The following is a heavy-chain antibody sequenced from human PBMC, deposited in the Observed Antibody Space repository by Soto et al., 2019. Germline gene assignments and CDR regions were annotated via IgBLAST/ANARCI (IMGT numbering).Heavy chain of an antibody. CDR2: IHSSGTT. Sequence: QVQLQESGPGLVKPSGTLSLTCAVSGGSVNNDKWWSWVSQPPGKGLEWIGEIHSSGTTNDNPSLKRRASIFVDKFKNQCSVKLTSVTAADAVVYFCAEQWSGGYGAFDPWGQGTLVTVSS. J-gene: IGHJ5*02. CDR3: AEQWSGGYGAFDP. D-gene: IGHD6-19*01. V-gene: IGHV4-4*02. CDR1: GGSVNNDKW.